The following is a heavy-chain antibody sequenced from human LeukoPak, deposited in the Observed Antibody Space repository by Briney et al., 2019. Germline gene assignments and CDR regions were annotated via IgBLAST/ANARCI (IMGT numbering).Heavy chain of an antibody. J-gene: IGHJ6*02. D-gene: IGHD6-13*01. CDR3: ARDRLAAAGTEGYYYYYYGMDV. Sequence: ASVKVSCKASGYTFTAYYIHWVRQAPGQGLEWMGVISPGGGSTTYAQKFQGRVTMTRDTSISTAYMELSRLRSDDTAVYYCARDRLAAAGTEGYYYYYYGMDVWGQGTTVTVSS. CDR1: GYTFTAYY. V-gene: IGHV1-46*01. CDR2: ISPGGGST.